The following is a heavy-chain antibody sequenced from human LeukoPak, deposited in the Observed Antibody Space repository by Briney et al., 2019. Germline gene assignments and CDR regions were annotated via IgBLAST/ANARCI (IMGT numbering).Heavy chain of an antibody. J-gene: IGHJ4*02. V-gene: IGHV3-23*01. D-gene: IGHD6-13*01. CDR2: ISGFGGST. CDR1: GFTFNNYA. Sequence: PGGSLRLSCAASGFTFNNYAMNWVRQAPEKGLEWVSGISGFGGSTYYAPSVKGRLTISRDNFGNMLYLHLDSLRVEDTAIYYCARRSGSSWSSFDYWGQGAPVTVSS. CDR3: ARRSGSSWSSFDY.